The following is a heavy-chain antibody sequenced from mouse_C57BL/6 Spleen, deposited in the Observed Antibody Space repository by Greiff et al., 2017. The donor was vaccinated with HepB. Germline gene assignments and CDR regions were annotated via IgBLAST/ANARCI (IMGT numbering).Heavy chain of an antibody. CDR1: GYTFTSYW. CDR3: ARGEPSMDY. J-gene: IGHJ4*01. Sequence: QVQLQQPGAELVRPGTSVKLSCKASGYTFTSYWMHWVKQRPGQGLEWIGEIDPSDSYTNYNQKFKGKATLTVDTSSSTAYMQLSSLTSEDSAVYYCARGEPSMDYWGQGTSVTVSS. CDR2: IDPSDSYT. V-gene: IGHV1-59*01.